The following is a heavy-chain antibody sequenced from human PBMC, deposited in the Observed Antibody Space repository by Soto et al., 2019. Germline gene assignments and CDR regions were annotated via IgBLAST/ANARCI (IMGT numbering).Heavy chain of an antibody. Sequence: GGSLRLSCAGSGFSLSSYWMHWVRQVPGKGLVWVSRINNDGSSTSYADSVKGRFTISRDNAKNTLYLQMNSLRAEDTAVYYCAKGDYYDSSGYFLRRDPYGMDVWGQGTTVTVS. CDR3: AKGDYYDSSGYFLRRDPYGMDV. CDR1: GFSLSSYW. CDR2: INNDGSST. V-gene: IGHV3-74*01. J-gene: IGHJ6*02. D-gene: IGHD3-22*01.